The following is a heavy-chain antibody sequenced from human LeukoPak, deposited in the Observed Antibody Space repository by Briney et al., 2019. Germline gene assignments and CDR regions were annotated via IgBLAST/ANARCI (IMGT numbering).Heavy chain of an antibody. V-gene: IGHV6-1*01. Sequence: SQTLSLTCAISGDSVSSNSAAWNWIRQSPSRGLEWLGRTYYRSKWYNDYAVSVKSRITINPDTSKNQFSLQLNSVTPEDTAVYYCARDLRGYSYGLDYYYGMDVWGKGTTATVSS. D-gene: IGHD5-18*01. CDR2: TYYRSKWYN. J-gene: IGHJ6*04. CDR1: GDSVSSNSAA. CDR3: ARDLRGYSYGLDYYYGMDV.